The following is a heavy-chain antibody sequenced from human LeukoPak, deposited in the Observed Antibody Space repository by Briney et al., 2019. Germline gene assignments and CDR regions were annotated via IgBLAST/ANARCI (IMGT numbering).Heavy chain of an antibody. V-gene: IGHV4-61*02. D-gene: IGHD2-2*01. Sequence: TSSETLSLTCTVSGGSISSGSYYWSWIRQPAGKGLEWIGRIYTSGSTNYNPSLKSRVTISVDTSKNQFSLKLSSVTAADTAVYYCARRRVCSSTSCRSFDTYKRVMATHYYMDVWGKGTTVTVSS. CDR2: IYTSGST. CDR3: ARRRVCSSTSCRSFDTYKRVMATHYYMDV. CDR1: GGSISSGSYY. J-gene: IGHJ6*03.